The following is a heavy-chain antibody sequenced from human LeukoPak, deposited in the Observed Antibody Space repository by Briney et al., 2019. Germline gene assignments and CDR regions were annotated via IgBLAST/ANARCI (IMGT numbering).Heavy chain of an antibody. CDR3: ARGLAYYYGSRSYGFDY. CDR1: GFTFSSYE. D-gene: IGHD3-10*01. J-gene: IGHJ4*02. CDR2: ISSSGSTI. Sequence: GGSLRLSCAASGFTFSSYEMNWVRQAPGKGLEWVSYISSSGSTIYYADSVKGRFTISRDNAKNSLYLQMNSLRAEDTAVYYCARGLAYYYGSRSYGFDYWGQGTLVTVSS. V-gene: IGHV3-48*03.